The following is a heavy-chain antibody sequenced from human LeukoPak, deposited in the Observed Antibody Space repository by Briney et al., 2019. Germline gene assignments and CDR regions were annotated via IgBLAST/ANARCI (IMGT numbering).Heavy chain of an antibody. Sequence: PSETLSLTCSVSGGSISGYYWSWIRQPPGKGLEYIGYIYYSGSTNYNPSLKSRVTISVDTSKNQFSLKLSSVTAADTAVYYCARHKRSSGYYFNWFDPWGQGTLVTVSS. CDR3: ARHKRSSGYYFNWFDP. V-gene: IGHV4-59*08. CDR2: IYYSGST. J-gene: IGHJ5*02. CDR1: GGSISGYY. D-gene: IGHD3-22*01.